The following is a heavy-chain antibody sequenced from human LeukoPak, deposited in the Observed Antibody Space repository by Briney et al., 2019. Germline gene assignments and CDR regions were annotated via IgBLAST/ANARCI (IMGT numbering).Heavy chain of an antibody. V-gene: IGHV4-39*01. D-gene: IGHD6-19*01. Sequence: PSETLSLTCTVSGGSISSSRDYWGWIRQPPGKGLEWIGSVYYSGSTYYNPSLKSRVTISVDTSKNQFSLKLSSVTAADTAVYYCARHVEIAVAGPIDYWGQGTLVTVSS. CDR2: VYYSGST. CDR1: GGSISSSRDY. CDR3: ARHVEIAVAGPIDY. J-gene: IGHJ4*02.